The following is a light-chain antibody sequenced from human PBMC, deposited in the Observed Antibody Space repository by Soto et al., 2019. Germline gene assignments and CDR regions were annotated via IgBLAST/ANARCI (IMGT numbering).Light chain of an antibody. CDR2: AAS. J-gene: IGKJ5*01. CDR1: QHISSY. V-gene: IGKV1-39*01. Sequence: DIQMTQSPSSLSASVGDRVTITCRASQHISSYVNWYQQKPGKAPKLLIYAASSLHSGVPSRFSGSGYGTDFSLTINNLQPEDFVDYYCQQTYTNPPITFGQGTRLEIK. CDR3: QQTYTNPPIT.